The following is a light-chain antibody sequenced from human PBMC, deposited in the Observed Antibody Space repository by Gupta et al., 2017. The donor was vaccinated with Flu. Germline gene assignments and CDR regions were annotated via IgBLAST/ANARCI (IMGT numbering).Light chain of an antibody. Sequence: EIVLTQSPDTLSLSPGERATLSCRASQSVYTNYFAWYQQKPGQAPRLLIYGISSRATGIPDRFSGSGSGTDFTLTISRLEPEDFAVYFCQQEDNAPITFGGGTMVDFK. J-gene: IGKJ4*01. CDR2: GIS. CDR1: QSVYTNY. V-gene: IGKV3-20*01. CDR3: QQEDNAPIT.